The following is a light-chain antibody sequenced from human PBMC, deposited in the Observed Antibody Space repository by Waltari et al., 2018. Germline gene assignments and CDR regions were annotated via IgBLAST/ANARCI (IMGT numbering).Light chain of an antibody. Sequence: EIVMTQSPATLSVSPGERVTLSCRASQSVNNKLAWYQQKPGQAPRLLIYYASTRATGIPTSCIGSGSGTEFTITISSLQSEDFAVYYCQQYSDWPLTFGGGTKVEIK. V-gene: IGKV3-15*01. J-gene: IGKJ4*01. CDR3: QQYSDWPLT. CDR2: YAS. CDR1: QSVNNK.